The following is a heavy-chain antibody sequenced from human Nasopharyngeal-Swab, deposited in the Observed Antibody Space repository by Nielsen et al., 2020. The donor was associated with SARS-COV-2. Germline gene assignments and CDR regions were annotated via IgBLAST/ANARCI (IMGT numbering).Heavy chain of an antibody. CDR2: IYYSGIT. V-gene: IGHV4-39*01. J-gene: IGHJ4*02. Sequence: SETLSLTCSVSGDSITNTAYYWGWIRQPPGKGLEWLANIYYSGITYNNPSLKSRVTISVDTSKNKLSLRLRSVTTADTAVYYCARTTHYDYVWGSHRPPNYFDYWGQGTLVTVSS. D-gene: IGHD3-16*01. CDR1: GDSITNTAYY. CDR3: ARTTHYDYVWGSHRPPNYFDY.